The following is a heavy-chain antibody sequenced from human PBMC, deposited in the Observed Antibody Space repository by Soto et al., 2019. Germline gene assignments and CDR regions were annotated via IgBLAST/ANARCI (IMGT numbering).Heavy chain of an antibody. CDR3: AKGDNLGPKTGYAFDP. J-gene: IGHJ5*02. Sequence: SQALSITCAISGDSFSSNTASWNWIRQSPSGGLEWLGRTYFRSKWYNDYAVSVKSRIIINPDTSNNQFSLQLNSVTPEDTAVYFCAKGDNLGPKTGYAFDPWGQAIMVTLSS. D-gene: IGHD5-12*01. V-gene: IGHV6-1*01. CDR2: TYFRSKWYN. CDR1: GDSFSSNTAS.